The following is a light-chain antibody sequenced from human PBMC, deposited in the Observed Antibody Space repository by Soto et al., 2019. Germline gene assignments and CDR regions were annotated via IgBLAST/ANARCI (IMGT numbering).Light chain of an antibody. CDR3: SSYTGGSTSYV. Sequence: QSALAQPASVSGSPGQSITISCAGTSSDVGAYKYVSWHQQHPGKAPKLMIYDVSDRPSGVSDRSSGSKSGNTASLTISGLQAEDEADYYCSSYTGGSTSYVFGTGTKVTVL. CDR1: SSDVGAYKY. CDR2: DVS. J-gene: IGLJ1*01. V-gene: IGLV2-14*03.